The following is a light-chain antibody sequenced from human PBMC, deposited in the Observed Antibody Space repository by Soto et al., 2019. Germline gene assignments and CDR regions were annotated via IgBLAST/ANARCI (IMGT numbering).Light chain of an antibody. Sequence: DIQMTQSPSSLSASVGDRVTITCQASQDIGNNLNWYQQKPGKAPKLLVYDASNLETGVPSRFSGGGSGTDFTFTISSLQPEDIATYYCQQYDNLPGYTFGQGTKVDIK. CDR1: QDIGNN. V-gene: IGKV1-33*01. J-gene: IGKJ2*01. CDR3: QQYDNLPGYT. CDR2: DAS.